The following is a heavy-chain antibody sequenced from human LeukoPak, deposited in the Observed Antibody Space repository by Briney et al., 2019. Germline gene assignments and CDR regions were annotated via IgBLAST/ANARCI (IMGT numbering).Heavy chain of an antibody. CDR1: GFTFSSYA. J-gene: IGHJ3*02. Sequence: PGGSLRLSCAASGFTFSSYAMSWVRQAPGRGLEWVSSISSSSSYIYYADSVKGRFTISRDNAKNSLYLQMNSLRAEDTAVYYCAREPPPIVVVPADDGGDDAFDIWGQGTMVTVSS. V-gene: IGHV3-21*01. D-gene: IGHD2-2*01. CDR3: AREPPPIVVVPADDGGDDAFDI. CDR2: ISSSSSYI.